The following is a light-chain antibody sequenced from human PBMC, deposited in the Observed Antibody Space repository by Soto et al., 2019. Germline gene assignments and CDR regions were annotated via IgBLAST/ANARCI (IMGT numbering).Light chain of an antibody. Sequence: DIQMTQSPSTLSASVGDRVTITCRASQSISSWLAWYQQKPGKAPKLVIYDASSLESGVPSRFSGSGSGTEFTLTISSLQPDDFTTYYCQQYNSYSQTFGQGTKVDI. CDR1: QSISSW. J-gene: IGKJ1*01. CDR3: QQYNSYSQT. CDR2: DAS. V-gene: IGKV1-5*01.